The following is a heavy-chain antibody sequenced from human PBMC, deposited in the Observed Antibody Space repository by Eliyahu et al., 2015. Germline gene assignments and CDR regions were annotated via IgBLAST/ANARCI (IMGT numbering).Heavy chain of an antibody. CDR2: IYYSGST. Sequence: QVQLQESGPGLVKPSQTLSLTCTFSGGXISXGGYYWSWIRQHPGKGLEWIGYIYYSGSTYYNPSLKSRVTISVDTSKNQFSLKLSSVTAADTAVYYCARARTVTTRYFDYWGQGTLVTVSS. D-gene: IGHD4-17*01. CDR1: GGXISXGGYY. CDR3: ARARTVTTRYFDY. J-gene: IGHJ4*02. V-gene: IGHV4-31*03.